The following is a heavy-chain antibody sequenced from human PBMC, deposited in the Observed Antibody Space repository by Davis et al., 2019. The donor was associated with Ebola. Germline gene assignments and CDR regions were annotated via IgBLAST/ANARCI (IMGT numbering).Heavy chain of an antibody. V-gene: IGHV4-31*03. D-gene: IGHD6-13*01. Sequence: MPSEPLSLTCTLSGGSISSGGYYWSWIRQHPGKGLEWIGYIYYSVSTYYNPSLKSRVTISVDTSKNQFSLKLSSVTAADTAVYYCARLGYSSSWGVWWFDPWGQGTLVTVSS. CDR1: GGSISSGGYY. CDR2: IYYSVST. CDR3: ARLGYSSSWGVWWFDP. J-gene: IGHJ5*02.